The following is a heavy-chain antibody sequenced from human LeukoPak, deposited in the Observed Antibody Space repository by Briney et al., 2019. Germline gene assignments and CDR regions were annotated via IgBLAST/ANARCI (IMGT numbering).Heavy chain of an antibody. J-gene: IGHJ4*02. Sequence: AGGSLRLSCAASEFTFSFYAMSWVRLAPGKGLEWVANIKQDGSEKYYVDSVKGRFNISRDNAKNSLYLQMNSLRAEDTAIYYCARDLASDNGDYSWGPDYWGQGTLVTVSS. CDR2: IKQDGSEK. V-gene: IGHV3-7*01. D-gene: IGHD4-23*01. CDR1: EFTFSFYA. CDR3: ARDLASDNGDYSWGPDY.